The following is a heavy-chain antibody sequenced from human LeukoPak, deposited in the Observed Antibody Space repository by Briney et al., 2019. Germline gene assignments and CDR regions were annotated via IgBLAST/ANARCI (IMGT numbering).Heavy chain of an antibody. V-gene: IGHV1-18*01. CDR3: ARDYDILTGYYNRGDNWFDP. CDR2: ISAFNGNT. J-gene: IGHJ5*02. CDR1: GYTFTRYG. D-gene: IGHD3-9*01. Sequence: ASVKVSCKASGYTFTRYGISWVRQAPGQGLEWMGWISAFNGNTNYAQKLQGRVTMTTDTSTSTAYMELRRLRSDDTAIYYCARDYDILTGYYNRGDNWFDPWGQGTLVTVSS.